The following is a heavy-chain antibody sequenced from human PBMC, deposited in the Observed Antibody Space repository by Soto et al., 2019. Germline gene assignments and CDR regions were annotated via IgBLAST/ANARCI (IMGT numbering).Heavy chain of an antibody. CDR2: ISYDGSNK. V-gene: IGHV3-30*18. CDR1: GFTFSSYG. CDR3: AKASQEYYYGMDV. Sequence: QVQLVESGGGVVQPGRSLRLSCAASGFTFSSYGMQWVRQAPGKGLEWVAVISYDGSNKYYADSVKGRFTISRDNSKNTLYLQMNSLRAEDTAVYYCAKASQEYYYGMDVWGQGTTVTVSS. J-gene: IGHJ6*02.